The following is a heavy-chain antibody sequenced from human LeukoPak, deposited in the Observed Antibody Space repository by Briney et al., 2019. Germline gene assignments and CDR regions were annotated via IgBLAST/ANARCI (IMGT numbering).Heavy chain of an antibody. CDR2: NSGST. V-gene: IGHV4-39*07. D-gene: IGHD1-1*01. CDR1: GGSISSSSYY. Sequence: SETLSLTCTVSGGSISSSSYYWGWIRQPPGKGLEWIGTNSGSTYYNPSLKSRVTISVDTSKNQFSLKLRSVTAADTAVYYCARDSIRVQTGTTPWGRGTLVTVSS. J-gene: IGHJ5*02. CDR3: ARDSIRVQTGTTP.